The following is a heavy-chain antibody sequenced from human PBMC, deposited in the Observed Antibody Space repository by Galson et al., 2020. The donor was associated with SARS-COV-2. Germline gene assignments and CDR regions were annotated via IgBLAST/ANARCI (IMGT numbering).Heavy chain of an antibody. CDR3: ARVGDCSGGICYGAEYFQH. D-gene: IGHD2-15*01. CDR2: ISSSGSSI. Sequence: NSGGSLRLSCAASGFTFSDYFMSWVRQAPGMGLEWVSYISSSGSSINYADSVKGRFTISRDNAKNSLNLQMNSLRVEDTAVYYCARVGDCSGGICYGAEYFQHWGQGTLVTVSS. J-gene: IGHJ1*01. V-gene: IGHV3-11*04. CDR1: GFTFSDYF.